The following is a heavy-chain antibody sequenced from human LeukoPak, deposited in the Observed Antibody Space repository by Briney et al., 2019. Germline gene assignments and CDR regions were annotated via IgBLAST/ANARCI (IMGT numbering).Heavy chain of an antibody. CDR3: ARDFPPLRPTSLGYCSSTSCYRGNWFDP. J-gene: IGHJ5*02. Sequence: SETLSLTCTVSGGSISSGGYYWSWIRQHPGKGLEWIGYIYYSGSTYYNPSLKSRVTISVDTSKNQFSLKLSSVTAADTAVYYCARDFPPLRPTSLGYCSSTSCYRGNWFDPWGQGTLVTVSS. CDR1: GGSISSGGYY. D-gene: IGHD2-2*01. CDR2: IYYSGST. V-gene: IGHV4-31*03.